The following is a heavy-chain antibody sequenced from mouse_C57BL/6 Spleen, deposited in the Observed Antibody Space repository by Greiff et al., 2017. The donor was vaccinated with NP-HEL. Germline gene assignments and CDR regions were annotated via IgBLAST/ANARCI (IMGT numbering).Heavy chain of an antibody. V-gene: IGHV1-22*01. CDR3: ARVYYYGSRFDY. Sequence: EVKLQESGPELVKPGASVKMSCKASGYTFTDYNMHWVKQSHGKSLEWIGYINPNNGGTSYNQKFKGKATLTVNKSSSTAYMELRSLTSEDSAVYYCARVYYYGSRFDYWGQGTTLTVSS. CDR2: INPNNGGT. D-gene: IGHD1-1*01. CDR1: GYTFTDYN. J-gene: IGHJ2*01.